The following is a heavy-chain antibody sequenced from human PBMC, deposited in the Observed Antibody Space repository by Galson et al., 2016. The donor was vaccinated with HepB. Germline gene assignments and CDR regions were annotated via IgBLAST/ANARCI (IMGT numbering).Heavy chain of an antibody. Sequence: TLSLTCTVSGASISSSSYFWGWIRQTPGKGLDWIGYISFSGSTYYNPSLKSRVTISVDTSKNQFSLRLSSVTAADTAVYYCAKTHYSGTYLDWGQGTLVTVSS. D-gene: IGHD1-26*01. CDR1: GASISSSSYF. J-gene: IGHJ4*02. V-gene: IGHV4-31*03. CDR3: AKTHYSGTYLD. CDR2: ISFSGST.